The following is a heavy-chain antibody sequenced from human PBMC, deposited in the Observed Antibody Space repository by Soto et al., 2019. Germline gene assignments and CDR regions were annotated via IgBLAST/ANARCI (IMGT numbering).Heavy chain of an antibody. Sequence: GGSLRLSCAASGFTFSEYAMTWVRQAPGKGLEWVSGIGGSGAGTNYADSVKGRFTISRDNSKNTLYLQMSSLRAEDTAVYYCARGGGIAVAGTHLDYWGQGTLVTVSS. CDR2: IGGSGAGT. V-gene: IGHV3-23*01. CDR3: ARGGGIAVAGTHLDY. CDR1: GFTFSEYA. J-gene: IGHJ4*02. D-gene: IGHD6-19*01.